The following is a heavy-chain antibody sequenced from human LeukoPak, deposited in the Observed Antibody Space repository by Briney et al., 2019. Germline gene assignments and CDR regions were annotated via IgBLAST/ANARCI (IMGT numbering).Heavy chain of an antibody. CDR1: GFTFSSYA. V-gene: IGHV3-23*01. J-gene: IGHJ3*02. D-gene: IGHD2/OR15-2a*01. CDR3: AKLIVQYGDAFDI. CDR2: ISGSGGST. Sequence: HTGGSLRLSCAASGFTFSSYAMSWVRQAPGKGLEWVSAISGSGGSTYYADSVKGRFTISRDNSKNTLYLQMNSLRAEDTAVYYCAKLIVQYGDAFDIWGQGTMVTVSS.